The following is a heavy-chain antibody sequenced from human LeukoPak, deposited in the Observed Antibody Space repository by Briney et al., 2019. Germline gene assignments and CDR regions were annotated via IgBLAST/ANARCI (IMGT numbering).Heavy chain of an antibody. CDR1: GFTFSSYG. Sequence: GGSLRLSCAASGFTFSSYGMHWVRQAPGKGLEWVAVIWYDGSNKYYADSVKGRFTISRDNSKNTLYLQMNSLRAEDTAVYYCARKGYDDAFDIWGQGTTVTVSS. CDR2: IWYDGSNK. D-gene: IGHD3-3*01. J-gene: IGHJ3*02. V-gene: IGHV3-33*01. CDR3: ARKGYDDAFDI.